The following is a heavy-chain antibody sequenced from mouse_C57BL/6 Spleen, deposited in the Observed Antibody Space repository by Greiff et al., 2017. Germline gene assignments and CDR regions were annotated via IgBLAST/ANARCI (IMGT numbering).Heavy chain of an antibody. D-gene: IGHD1-1*02. Sequence: EVMLVESEGGLVQPGSSMKLSCTASGFTFGDYYMAWVRQVPEKGLEWVANINYDGSSTYYLDSLKSRFIISRDNAKNILYLQMSSLKSEDTATYYCARGTGGTAAWFAYWGQGTLVTVSA. J-gene: IGHJ3*01. V-gene: IGHV5-16*01. CDR1: GFTFGDYY. CDR3: ARGTGGTAAWFAY. CDR2: INYDGSST.